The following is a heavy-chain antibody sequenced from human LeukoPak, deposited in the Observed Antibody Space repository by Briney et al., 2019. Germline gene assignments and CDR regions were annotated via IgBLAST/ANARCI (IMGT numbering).Heavy chain of an antibody. CDR2: IGNNGGGI. Sequence: GGSLRLSCAASGFTFSSYAMTWVRQAPGKGLEWVSIIGNNGGGIHYADSVRGRFTISRDNSKNTLYLQMTNLRVDDTALYYCAIDPNWETHNWGQGVLVTVSS. V-gene: IGHV3-23*01. D-gene: IGHD7-27*01. CDR1: GFTFSSYA. J-gene: IGHJ4*02. CDR3: AIDPNWETHN.